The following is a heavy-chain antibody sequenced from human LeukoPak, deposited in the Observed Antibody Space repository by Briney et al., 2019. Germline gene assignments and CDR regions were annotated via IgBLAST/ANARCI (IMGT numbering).Heavy chain of an antibody. V-gene: IGHV2-5*02. CDR1: GFSFTRGGVG. CDR3: AHVDTAMVMLDY. CDR2: IYWDDDK. J-gene: IGHJ4*02. D-gene: IGHD5-18*01. Sequence: SGPTLVNPTQILTLTCTFSGFSFTRGGVGVGWIRQPPGKALEWLALIYWDDDKRYSPSLKSRLTITKDTSKNQVVLTMTNMDPVDTATYYCAHVDTAMVMLDYWGQGTLVTVSS.